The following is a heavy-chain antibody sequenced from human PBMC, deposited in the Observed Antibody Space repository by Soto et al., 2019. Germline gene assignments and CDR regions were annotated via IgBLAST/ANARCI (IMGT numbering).Heavy chain of an antibody. D-gene: IGHD2-2*01. CDR2: IYPGDSVT. J-gene: IGHJ4*02. V-gene: IGHV5-51*01. CDR3: ARPLACSSTSCYDY. CDR1: GYSFTSYW. Sequence: GESLKISCKCSGYSFTSYWIGWVRQMPGEGLEWMGIIYPGDSVTRYSPSFQGQVTISADKSISTAYLQWSSLTVSDTAMYYCARPLACSSTSCYDYGGQGTLVTL.